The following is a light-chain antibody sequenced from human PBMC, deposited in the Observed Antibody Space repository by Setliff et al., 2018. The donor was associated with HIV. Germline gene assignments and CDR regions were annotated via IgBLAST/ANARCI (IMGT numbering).Light chain of an antibody. CDR2: DVS. CDR3: SSYTDSSPVV. V-gene: IGLV2-11*01. J-gene: IGLJ2*01. CDR1: SSDVGGYNY. Sequence: QSALAQPRSVSGSPGQSVTISCTGTSSDVGGYNYVSWYQQRPGKAPKLMIYDVSKRPSGVPDRFSGSKSGNTASLTFSGLQAEDEADYYCSSYTDSSPVVFGGGTK.